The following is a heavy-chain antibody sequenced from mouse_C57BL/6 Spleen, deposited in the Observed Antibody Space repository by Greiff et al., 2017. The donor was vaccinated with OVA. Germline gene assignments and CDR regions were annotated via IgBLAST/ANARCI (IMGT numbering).Heavy chain of an antibody. D-gene: IGHD4-1*01. J-gene: IGHJ3*01. CDR3: TRESGGVWFAY. Sequence: EVQGVESGEGLVKPGGSLKLSCAASGFTFSSYAMSWVRQTPEKRLEWVAYISSGGDYIYYPPTVPGRFTISSDNASYSLYLQMSSLKSEDTAMYYGTRESGGVWFAYWGQGTLVTVSA. CDR1: GFTFSSYA. CDR2: ISSGGDYI. V-gene: IGHV5-9-1*02.